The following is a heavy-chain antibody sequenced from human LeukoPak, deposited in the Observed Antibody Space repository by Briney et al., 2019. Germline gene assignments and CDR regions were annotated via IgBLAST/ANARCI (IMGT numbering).Heavy chain of an antibody. CDR1: GFTLSSYA. J-gene: IGHJ4*02. CDR3: VLLSSGAQLFDY. V-gene: IGHV3-23*01. Sequence: GGSLRLSCAASGFTLSSYAMSSVRQATGKGLEWVSAISGSGGSTYYADSVKGRFTISRDNSKNTLYLQMNSLRAEDTAVYYCVLLSSGAQLFDYWGQGTLVTVSS. D-gene: IGHD6-6*01. CDR2: ISGSGGST.